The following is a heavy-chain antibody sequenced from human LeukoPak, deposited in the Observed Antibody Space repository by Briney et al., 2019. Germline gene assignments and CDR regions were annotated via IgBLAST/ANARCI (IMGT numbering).Heavy chain of an antibody. J-gene: IGHJ4*02. CDR2: IIPIFGTA. Sequence: SVKVSCKASGGTFSSYAISWVRQAPGQGLEWMGGIIPIFGTANYAQKFQGRVTITADKSTSTAYMELSSLRSEDTAVYYCASPRGRGPYGDKVGLDYWGQGTLVTVSP. CDR1: GGTFSSYA. D-gene: IGHD4-17*01. V-gene: IGHV1-69*06. CDR3: ASPRGRGPYGDKVGLDY.